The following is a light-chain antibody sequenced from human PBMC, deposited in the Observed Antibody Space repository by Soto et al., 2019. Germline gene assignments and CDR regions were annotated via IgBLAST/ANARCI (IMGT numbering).Light chain of an antibody. CDR3: QQDGSSPMYT. J-gene: IGKJ2*01. CDR2: GTS. V-gene: IGKV3-20*01. CDR1: QSVSSTS. Sequence: DIVLTQSPDTLSLSPGERATLSCWASQSVSSTSLAWYQQKPCQAPRIIIHGTSTRATGIPERFAGRGSGTDFTLTSSRLEPEDFAVYVWQQDGSSPMYTFGPGSKLEIK.